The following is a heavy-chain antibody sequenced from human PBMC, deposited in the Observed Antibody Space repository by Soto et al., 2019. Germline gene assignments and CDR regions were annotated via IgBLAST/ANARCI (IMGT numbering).Heavy chain of an antibody. D-gene: IGHD6-13*01. CDR2: IIPILGIA. CDR3: ARAQQQLADPYYYYGMDV. Sequence: SVKVSCKASGGTFSSYTISWVRQAPGQGLEWMGMIIPILGIANYAQKFQGRVTITADKSTSTAYMELSSLRSEDTAVYYCARAQQQLADPYYYYGMDVWGQGTTVTVSS. CDR1: GGTFSSYT. V-gene: IGHV1-69*02. J-gene: IGHJ6*02.